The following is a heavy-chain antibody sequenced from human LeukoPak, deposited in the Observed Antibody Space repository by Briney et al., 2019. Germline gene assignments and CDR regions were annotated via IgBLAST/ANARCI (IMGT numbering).Heavy chain of an antibody. V-gene: IGHV4-59*01. J-gene: IGHJ6*02. D-gene: IGHD3-22*01. Sequence: SETLSLACTVSGGSISSYYWSWIRQPPGKGLEWIGYIYYSGSTNYNPSLKSRVTISVDTSKNQFSLKLSSVTAADTAVYYCARTYYYDSSAPEYYYYGMDVWGQGTTVTVSS. CDR3: ARTYYYDSSAPEYYYYGMDV. CDR1: GGSISSYY. CDR2: IYYSGST.